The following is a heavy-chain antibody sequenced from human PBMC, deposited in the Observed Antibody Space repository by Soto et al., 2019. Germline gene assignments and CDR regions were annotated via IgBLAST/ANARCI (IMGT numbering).Heavy chain of an antibody. CDR2: INPNSGGT. CDR1: GYTFTGYY. CDR3: ARGLRGVIINSFYYYGMDV. D-gene: IGHD3-10*01. V-gene: IGHV1-2*02. Sequence: VKVSCKASGYTFTGYYMHWVRQAPGQGLEWMGWINPNSGGTNYAQKFQGRVTMTRDTSISTAYMELSRLRSDDTAVYYCARGLRGVIINSFYYYGMDVWGQGTTVTVSS. J-gene: IGHJ6*02.